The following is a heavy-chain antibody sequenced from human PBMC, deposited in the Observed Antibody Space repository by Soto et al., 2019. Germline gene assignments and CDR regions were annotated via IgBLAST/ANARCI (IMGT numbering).Heavy chain of an antibody. CDR1: GFTFSGFS. D-gene: IGHD3-22*01. CDR3: AREADFASSGYVLDY. V-gene: IGHV3-21*01. Sequence: LRLSCAASGFTFSGFSMNWVRQAPGKGLEWVSSVTSSPSSMFYADSVKGRFTISRDDAKDSLFLQMNSLRADDTAVYYCAREADFASSGYVLDYWGLGTLVTVSS. CDR2: VTSSPSSM. J-gene: IGHJ4*02.